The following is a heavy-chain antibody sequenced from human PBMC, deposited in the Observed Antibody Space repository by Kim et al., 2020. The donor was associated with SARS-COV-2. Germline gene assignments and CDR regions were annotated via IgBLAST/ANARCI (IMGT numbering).Heavy chain of an antibody. CDR1: GYTLTELS. Sequence: ASVKVSCKVSGYTLTELSMHWVRQAPGKGLEWMGGFDPEDGETIYAQKFQGRVTMTEDTSTDTAYMELSSLRSEDTAVYYCATVGEGLIAAAGQFDYWGQGTLVTVSS. CDR2: FDPEDGET. J-gene: IGHJ4*02. V-gene: IGHV1-24*01. D-gene: IGHD6-13*01. CDR3: ATVGEGLIAAAGQFDY.